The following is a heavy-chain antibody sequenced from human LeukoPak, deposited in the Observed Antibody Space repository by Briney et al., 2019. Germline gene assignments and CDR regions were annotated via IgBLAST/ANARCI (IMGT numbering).Heavy chain of an antibody. V-gene: IGHV4-61*01. Sequence: SETLSLTCTVSGDSVSSDYFWGWIRQPPGKGLEWIGNTFSTGTNLYNASLKSRVTITVDTSKNQFSLKLNSATAADTAIYYCARYRCHNWFDPWGQGSLVIVSS. J-gene: IGHJ5*02. D-gene: IGHD5-24*01. CDR2: TFSTGTN. CDR1: GDSVSSDYF. CDR3: ARYRCHNWFDP.